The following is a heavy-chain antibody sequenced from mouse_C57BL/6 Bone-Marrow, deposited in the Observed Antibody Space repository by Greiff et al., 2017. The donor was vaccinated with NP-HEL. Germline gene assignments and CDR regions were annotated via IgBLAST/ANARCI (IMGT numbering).Heavy chain of an antibody. D-gene: IGHD1-1*01. J-gene: IGHJ1*03. CDR2: ISDGGSYT. CDR1: GFTFSSYA. Sequence: EVQRVESGGGLVKPGGSLKLSCAASGFTFSSYAMSWVRQTPEKRLEWVATISDGGSYTYYPDNVKGRFTISRDNAKNNLYLQMSHLKSEDTAMYYCARDRGYYGSSFYWYFDVWGTGTTVTVSS. V-gene: IGHV5-4*01. CDR3: ARDRGYYGSSFYWYFDV.